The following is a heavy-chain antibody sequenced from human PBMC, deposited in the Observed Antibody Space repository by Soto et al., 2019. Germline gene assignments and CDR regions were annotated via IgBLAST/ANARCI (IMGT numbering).Heavy chain of an antibody. CDR1: GGSFSTSS. D-gene: IGHD2-21*01. Sequence: QVLLVQSGAEMKKPGSSVRVSCKASGGSFSTSSINWVRQAPGQRPEWMANILPIFGTADYAQKFQGRLTIPANTSTNTAYRERRSLFSEDTAVYYCARGHEFGGNSDAYDIGGKGTVVPVSS. V-gene: IGHV1-69*14. CDR3: ARGHEFGGNSDAYDI. J-gene: IGHJ3*02. CDR2: ILPIFGTA.